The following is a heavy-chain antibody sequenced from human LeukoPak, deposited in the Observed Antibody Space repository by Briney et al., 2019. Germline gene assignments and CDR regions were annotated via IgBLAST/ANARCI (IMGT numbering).Heavy chain of an antibody. J-gene: IGHJ4*02. CDR1: GFTFSSYA. V-gene: IGHV3-23*01. Sequence: GGSLRRSCAASGFTFSSYAMSWVRKAKGKGLEWVSAISGSGGSTYYADSVKGRFTISRDNSKNTLYLQMNSLRAEDTAVYYCATRDLWFIDYWGQGTLVTVSS. CDR2: ISGSGGST. CDR3: ATRDLWFIDY. D-gene: IGHD3-10*01.